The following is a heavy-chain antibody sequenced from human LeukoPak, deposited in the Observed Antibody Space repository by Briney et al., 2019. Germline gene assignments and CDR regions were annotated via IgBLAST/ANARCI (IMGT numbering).Heavy chain of an antibody. D-gene: IGHD6-13*01. CDR1: GFTFSTYN. CDR2: ISPSSSYI. Sequence: PGGSLRLSCAASGFTFSTYNINWVRQAPGKGLEWVSSISPSSSYIYYADSVKGRFTISRDNAENSLYLQMNSLRAEDTAVYYCARDRYSTSLDAFDIWGQGTMLPVSS. J-gene: IGHJ3*02. V-gene: IGHV3-21*01. CDR3: ARDRYSTSLDAFDI.